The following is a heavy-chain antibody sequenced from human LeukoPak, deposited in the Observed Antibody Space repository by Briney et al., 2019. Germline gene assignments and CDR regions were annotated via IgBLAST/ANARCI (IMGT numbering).Heavy chain of an antibody. Sequence: GGSLRLSCAASGFTFDDYAMHWVRQAPGKGLEWVSLICGDGGSTYYAGSVKCRFTISRDYRQNYLYMQMNSLRTEDTALYYCAKDGHYYDNSGSSYYFAYWGQGPLVTVSS. D-gene: IGHD3-22*01. CDR2: ICGDGGST. CDR1: GFTFDDYA. V-gene: IGHV3-43*02. J-gene: IGHJ4*02. CDR3: AKDGHYYDNSGSSYYFAY.